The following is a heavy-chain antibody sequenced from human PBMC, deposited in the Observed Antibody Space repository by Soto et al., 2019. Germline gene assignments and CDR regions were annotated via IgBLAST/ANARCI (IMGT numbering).Heavy chain of an antibody. CDR2: IIPIFGTA. V-gene: IGHV1-69*01. D-gene: IGHD3-10*01. Sequence: QVQLVQSGAEVKKPGSSVKVSCKASGGTFSSYAISWVRQAPGQGLEWMGGIIPIFGTANYAQKFQGRVTITADESTSTAYMELSSLRSEDTTVYYCARVRTTMVRGVIPPLYYYYGMDVWGQGTTVTVSS. CDR3: ARVRTTMVRGVIPPLYYYYGMDV. J-gene: IGHJ6*02. CDR1: GGTFSSYA.